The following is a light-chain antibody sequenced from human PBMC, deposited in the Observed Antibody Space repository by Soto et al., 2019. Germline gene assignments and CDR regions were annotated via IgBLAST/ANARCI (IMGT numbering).Light chain of an antibody. CDR3: QQGT. CDR1: QSIASW. Sequence: DIQMTQSPSTLSASVGDRVTITCRASQSIASWLAWYQQKPGKAPKLLIYDASNLETGVPSRFSGSGSGTEFTLTISSLQPDDFATYYCQQGTFGQGTKVDIK. CDR2: DAS. J-gene: IGKJ1*01. V-gene: IGKV1-5*01.